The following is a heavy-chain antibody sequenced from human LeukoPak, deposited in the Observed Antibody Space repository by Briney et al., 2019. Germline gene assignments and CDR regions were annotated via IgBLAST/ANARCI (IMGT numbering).Heavy chain of an antibody. Sequence: ASVKVSCKASGYTFTGYYMHWVLQAPGQGLEWMGWINPNSGGTNYAQKFQGRVTMTRDTSICTAYMELSRLRSDDTAVYYCARGGGIVVVVAATLTWGQGTLVTVSS. J-gene: IGHJ4*02. D-gene: IGHD2-15*01. CDR1: GYTFTGYY. CDR3: ARGGGIVVVVAATLT. V-gene: IGHV1-2*02. CDR2: INPNSGGT.